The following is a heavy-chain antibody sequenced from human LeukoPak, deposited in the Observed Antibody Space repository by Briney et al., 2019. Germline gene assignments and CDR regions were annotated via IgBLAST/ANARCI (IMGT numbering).Heavy chain of an antibody. D-gene: IGHD6-19*01. CDR3: TRLVSGWRRAIDYYGMDV. J-gene: IGHJ6*02. CDR1: GFTFSGSA. V-gene: IGHV3-73*01. Sequence: PGGSLRLSCAASGFTFSGSAMHWVRQASGKGLEWVGRIRSKANSYATAYAASVKGRFTISRDDSKNTAYLQMNSLKTEDTAVYYCTRLVSGWRRAIDYYGMDVWGQGTTVTVSS. CDR2: IRSKANSYAT.